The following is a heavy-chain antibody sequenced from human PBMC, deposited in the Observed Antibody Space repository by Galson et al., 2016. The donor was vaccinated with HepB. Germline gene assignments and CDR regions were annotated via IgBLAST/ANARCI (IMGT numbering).Heavy chain of an antibody. J-gene: IGHJ4*02. CDR2: INPKTGGT. Sequence: SVKVSCKASGYTFTGYYIYWVRQAAGQGLEWMGWINPKTGGTNYAQTFQGRVTVTRDTSITTSYTELRRLRSDDTAIYFCARAWDSGYDLGHDYWGQGTLVTVSS. CDR1: GYTFTGYY. D-gene: IGHD5-12*01. CDR3: ARAWDSGYDLGHDY. V-gene: IGHV1-2*02.